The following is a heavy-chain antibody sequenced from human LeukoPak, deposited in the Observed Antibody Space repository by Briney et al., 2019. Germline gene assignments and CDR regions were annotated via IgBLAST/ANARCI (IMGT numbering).Heavy chain of an antibody. CDR2: IIPIFGTA. V-gene: IGHV1-69*05. D-gene: IGHD6-13*01. CDR1: GGTFSSYS. Sequence: SVKVSCKASGGTFSSYSISWVRQAPGQGLEWMGGIIPIFGTANYAQKFQGRVTITTDESTSTAYMELSSLRSEDTAVYYCARTYTAAGMDYYYYMDVWGKGTTVTVSS. CDR3: ARTYTAAGMDYYYYMDV. J-gene: IGHJ6*03.